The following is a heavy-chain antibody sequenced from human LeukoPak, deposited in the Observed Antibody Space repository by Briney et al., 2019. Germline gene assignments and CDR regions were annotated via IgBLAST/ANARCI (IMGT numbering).Heavy chain of an antibody. J-gene: IGHJ4*02. CDR1: GFTFSSYA. CDR3: AKAAVPGTKYYFDS. CDR2: ISGSGSST. Sequence: PGGSLRLSCAASGFTFSSYAMGWVRQAPGKGLEWVSSISGSGSSTYYADSVKGRFTISRDSSKDTSYLQMNTLRAEDTALYYCAKAAVPGTKYYFDSWGQGTLVTVSS. V-gene: IGHV3-23*01. D-gene: IGHD6-19*01.